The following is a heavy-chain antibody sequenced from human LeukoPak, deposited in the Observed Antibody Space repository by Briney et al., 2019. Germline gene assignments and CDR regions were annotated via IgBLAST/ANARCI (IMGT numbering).Heavy chain of an antibody. V-gene: IGHV3-23*01. CDR1: GFTFSSYA. CDR2: ISGSGGST. D-gene: IGHD3-3*01. CDR3: AKDQRVTRFLEWFLYSFDY. J-gene: IGHJ4*02. Sequence: GGSLRLSCAASGFTFSSYAMTWVRQAPGKGLEWVSAISGSGGSTYYADSVKGRFTISRDNSKNTLYLQMNSLRAEDTAVYYCAKDQRVTRFLEWFLYSFDYWGQGTLVTVSS.